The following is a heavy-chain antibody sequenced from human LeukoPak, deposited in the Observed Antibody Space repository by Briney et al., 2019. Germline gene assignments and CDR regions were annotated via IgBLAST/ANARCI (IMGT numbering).Heavy chain of an antibody. J-gene: IGHJ6*03. D-gene: IGHD1-26*01. V-gene: IGHV1-18*01. CDR3: ARVRYSGRGYYYYYMDV. CDR2: ISAYNGNT. Sequence: ASVKVSCKASGYTFTSYGISWVRQAPGQGLEWMGWISAYNGNTNYAQKLQGRVTMTTDTSTSTAYMELRSLRSDDTAVYYCARVRYSGRGYYYYYMDVWGKGTTVTVSS. CDR1: GYTFTSYG.